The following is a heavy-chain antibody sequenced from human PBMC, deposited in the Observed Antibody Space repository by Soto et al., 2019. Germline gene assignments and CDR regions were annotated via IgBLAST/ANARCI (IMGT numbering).Heavy chain of an antibody. CDR2: IIPKFGTT. V-gene: IGHV1-69*13. J-gene: IGHJ4*02. Sequence: QVQLVQSGAEVKKPGSSVKVSCKASGGTFSTYGMNWVRLAPGQGLEWMGGIIPKFGTTNYAQKFQGRVTITADESTNTAYMELNYLRSEDTAVYFCARELDPYYGGNSLSLDNGGQGTLVTVSS. D-gene: IGHD4-17*01. CDR3: ARELDPYYGGNSLSLDN. CDR1: GGTFSTYG.